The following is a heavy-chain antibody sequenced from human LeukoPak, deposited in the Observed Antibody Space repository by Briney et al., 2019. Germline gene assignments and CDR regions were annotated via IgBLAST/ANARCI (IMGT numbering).Heavy chain of an antibody. D-gene: IGHD3-22*01. CDR3: AKDGDDCIDY. CDR2: ISSSGSTI. CDR1: GFTFSSYE. J-gene: IGHJ4*02. V-gene: IGHV3-48*03. Sequence: GGSLRLSCAAYGFTFSSYEMNWVRQAPGKGLEWVSYISSSGSTIYYAASVKGRFTISRDNSKNTLYLQMNSLRAEDTAMYYCAKDGDDCIDYWGQGTLVTVSS.